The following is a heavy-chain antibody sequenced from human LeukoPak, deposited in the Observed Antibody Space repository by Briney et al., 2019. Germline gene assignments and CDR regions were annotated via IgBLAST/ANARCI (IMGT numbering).Heavy chain of an antibody. D-gene: IGHD3-3*01. J-gene: IGHJ3*02. Sequence: GGSLRLSCATSGFTFSGAAMHWVRQTSEKGLEWVGHIRNRDYNHATAYAASVIGRFTISRDDSKNTAYPQVNNLKTEDTAVYYCVRLVEWGTTFDNWGQGTTVTVSS. V-gene: IGHV3-73*01. CDR2: IRNRDYNHAT. CDR3: VRLVEWGTTFDN. CDR1: GFTFSGAA.